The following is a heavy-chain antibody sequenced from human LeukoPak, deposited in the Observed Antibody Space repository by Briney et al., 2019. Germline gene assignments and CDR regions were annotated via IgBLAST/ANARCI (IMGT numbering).Heavy chain of an antibody. Sequence: PGGSLRLSCAASGFTFSSYSMNWVRQAPGKGLEWVSSISSSSSYIYYADSVKGRFTISRDNAKNSLYLQMNSLRAEDTAVYYCARGPGSYNWYIDLWGRGTLVTVSS. D-gene: IGHD3-10*01. CDR1: GFTFSSYS. V-gene: IGHV3-21*01. CDR2: ISSSSSYI. J-gene: IGHJ2*01. CDR3: ARGPGSYNWYIDL.